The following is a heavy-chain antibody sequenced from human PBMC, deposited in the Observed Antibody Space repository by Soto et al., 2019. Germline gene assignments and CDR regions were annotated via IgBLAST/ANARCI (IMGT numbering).Heavy chain of an antibody. J-gene: IGHJ4*02. Sequence: KQSPTLSLTCAISGDSVSSNSAAWNWIRQSPSRGLEWLGRTYYRSKWYNDYAVSVKSRITINPDTSKNQFSLQLNSVTPEDTAVYYCARERGSLKYHAHFDYWGQGTLVTVSS. D-gene: IGHD2-2*01. CDR2: TYYRSKWYN. V-gene: IGHV6-1*01. CDR3: ARERGSLKYHAHFDY. CDR1: GDSVSSNSAA.